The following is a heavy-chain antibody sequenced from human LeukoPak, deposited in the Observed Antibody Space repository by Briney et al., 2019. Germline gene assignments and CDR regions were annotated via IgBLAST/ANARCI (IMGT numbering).Heavy chain of an antibody. V-gene: IGHV3-23*01. CDR2: ISGSGGST. CDR1: GFTFSSYA. CDR3: AKGGYSYGYAFDY. J-gene: IGHJ4*02. Sequence: PGGSLRLSCAASGFTFSSYAMSWVRQAPGKGLEWVSAISGSGGSTYYADSVKGRFTISRDNSQNTLYLQMNSLRAEDTAVYYCAKGGYSYGYAFDYWGQGTLVTVSS. D-gene: IGHD5-18*01.